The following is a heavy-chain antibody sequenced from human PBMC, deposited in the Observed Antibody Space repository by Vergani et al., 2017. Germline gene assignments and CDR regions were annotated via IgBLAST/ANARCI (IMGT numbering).Heavy chain of an antibody. CDR1: GFTSAGYA. V-gene: IGHV3-9*02. CDR2: ISWNSNSI. Sequence: EVQLEESGGGLVLPGRSLRLSCVASGFTSAGYAMHWVRQAPGKGLEWVSGISWNSNSIGYADSVKGRFTISRDNAKNSLYLQMNSLRAEGTALYYCAKDLGTSSGGGWVDPWGQGTLVTVSS. CDR3: AKDLGTSSGGGWVDP. D-gene: IGHD6-6*01. J-gene: IGHJ5*02.